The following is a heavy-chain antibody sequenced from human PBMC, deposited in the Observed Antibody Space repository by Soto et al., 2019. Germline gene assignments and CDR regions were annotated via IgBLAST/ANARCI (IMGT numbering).Heavy chain of an antibody. CDR2: ISSSGSTI. V-gene: IGHV3-48*03. CDR1: GFTFSSYE. CDR3: ARGTVTDKPIDY. D-gene: IGHD4-17*01. Sequence: VQLVESGGGLVQPGGSLRLSCAASGFTFSSYEMNWVRQAPGKGLEWVAYISSSGSTISYADSVKGRFTISRDNAKNSLDLQMNSLSAEDTAVYYCARGTVTDKPIDYGGQGTLVTVAS. J-gene: IGHJ4*02.